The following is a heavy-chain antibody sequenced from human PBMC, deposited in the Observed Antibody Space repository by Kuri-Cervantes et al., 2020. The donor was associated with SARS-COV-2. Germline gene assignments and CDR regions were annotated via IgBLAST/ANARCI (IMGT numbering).Heavy chain of an antibody. J-gene: IGHJ2*01. D-gene: IGHD3-3*01. CDR2: IKQDGSGK. V-gene: IGHV3-7*01. Sequence: GESLKISCAASGFTFSSYWMSWVRQAPGKGLEWVANIKQDGSGKYYVDSVKGRFTISRDNAKNSLYLQMNSLRAEDTAVYYCARDAHMVRFLEWLLTFGYFDLWGRGTLVTVSS. CDR3: ARDAHMVRFLEWLLTFGYFDL. CDR1: GFTFSSYW.